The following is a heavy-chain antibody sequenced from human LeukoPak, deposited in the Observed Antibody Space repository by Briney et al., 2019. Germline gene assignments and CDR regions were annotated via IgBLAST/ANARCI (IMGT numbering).Heavy chain of an antibody. V-gene: IGHV3-21*01. CDR3: VLLSLTPG. J-gene: IGHJ4*02. Sequence: PGRSLRLSCAASGFTFSSYSMNWVRQAPGKGLEWVSSISSSSSYIYYVDSVKGRFTISRDNAKNSLYLQMNSLRPEDTAVYYCVLLSLTPGWGQGTLVTVSS. D-gene: IGHD2-8*01. CDR1: GFTFSSYS. CDR2: ISSSSSYI.